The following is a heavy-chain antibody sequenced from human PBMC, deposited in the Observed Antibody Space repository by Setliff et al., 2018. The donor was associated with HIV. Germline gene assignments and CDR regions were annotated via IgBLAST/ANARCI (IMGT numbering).Heavy chain of an antibody. D-gene: IGHD6-13*01. CDR2: IYISGST. V-gene: IGHV4-61*02. J-gene: IGHJ4*02. Sequence: SETLSLTCSVSGGSISSGSYYWSWIRQPAGKGLEWIGRIYISGSTNYNPSLKSRVTISVDTSKNQFSLKLSSVTAADTAVYYCATYSSSWPDYWGQGTLVTVSS. CDR3: ATYSSSWPDY. CDR1: GGSISSGSYY.